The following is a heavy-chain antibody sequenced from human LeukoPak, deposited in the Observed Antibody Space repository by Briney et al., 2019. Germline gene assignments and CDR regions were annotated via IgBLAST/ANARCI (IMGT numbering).Heavy chain of an antibody. CDR2: IRPSGDNT. CDR1: GFTFSGYD. Sequence: GGSLRLSCAASGFTFSGYDMTWVCQAPGRWLEWVSSIRPSGDNTYYGDCVKGRFTISRDNSKNTVYLQMNNMRVDDTAVYYCARVAGWHWFDPWGQGTLVTVSS. CDR3: ARVAGWHWFDP. V-gene: IGHV3-23*01. J-gene: IGHJ5*02. D-gene: IGHD6-19*01.